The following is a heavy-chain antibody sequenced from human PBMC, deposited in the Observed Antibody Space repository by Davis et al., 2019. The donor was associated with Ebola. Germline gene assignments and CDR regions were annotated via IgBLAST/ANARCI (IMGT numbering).Heavy chain of an antibody. J-gene: IGHJ4*02. CDR3: ARASTLAARRVACFDY. V-gene: IGHV3-11*04. D-gene: IGHD6-6*01. CDR1: GFTFSDYY. CDR2: ISSSGSTI. Sequence: GGSLRLSCAASGFTFSDYYMSWIRQAPGKGLEWVSYISSSGSTIYYADSVKGRFTISRDNAKNSLYLQMNSLRAEDTAVYYCARASTLAARRVACFDYWGQGTLVTVSS.